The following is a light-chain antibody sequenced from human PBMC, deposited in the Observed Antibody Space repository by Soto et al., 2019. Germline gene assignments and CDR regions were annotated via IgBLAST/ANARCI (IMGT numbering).Light chain of an antibody. V-gene: IGKV1-5*01. J-gene: IGKJ1*01. CDR3: LQHSTSPWR. CDR2: DAS. Sequence: THTPVTIYVSLLDPFPLTFLASQSISSWLAWYQQKPGKAHKLLIYDASSLESGVPSRFSGSGSGTEFTLTISCLQTEEFATYYCLQHSTSPWRFGQGTKVDIK. CDR1: QSISSW.